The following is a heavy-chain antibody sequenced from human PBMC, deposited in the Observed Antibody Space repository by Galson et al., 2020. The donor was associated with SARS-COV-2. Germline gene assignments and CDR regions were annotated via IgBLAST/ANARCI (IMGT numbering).Heavy chain of an antibody. CDR2: ISAYNGNT. CDR1: GYTFTSYG. V-gene: IGHV1-18*04. D-gene: IGHD3-10*01. J-gene: IGHJ6*02. CDR3: ARVGLLWFGELLSPDYGMDV. Sequence: ASVKFSCKASGYTFTSYGISWVRQAPGQGLEWMGWISAYNGNTNYAQKLQGRVTMTTDTSTSTAYMELRSLRSDDTAVYYCARVGLLWFGELLSPDYGMDVWGQGTTVTVSS.